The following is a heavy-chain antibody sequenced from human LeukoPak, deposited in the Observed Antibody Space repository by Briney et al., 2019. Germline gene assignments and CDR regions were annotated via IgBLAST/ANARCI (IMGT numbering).Heavy chain of an antibody. V-gene: IGHV3-30*04. CDR1: GFTLSDYF. J-gene: IGHJ2*01. CDR3: AKDGPTYWYIDV. CDR2: TSRDGSDT. Sequence: PGGSLRLSCAASGFTLSDYFMHWVRQAPGKGLEWVAFTSRDGSDTGIADSVRGRFTVSRDNSKNSLYLQMDSLTPDDTAIYYCAKDGPTYWYIDVWGRGTLVTVSS.